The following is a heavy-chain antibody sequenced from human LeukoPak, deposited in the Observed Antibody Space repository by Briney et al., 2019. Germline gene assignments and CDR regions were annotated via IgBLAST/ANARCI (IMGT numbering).Heavy chain of an antibody. V-gene: IGHV3-23*01. CDR3: AKLDYGDYVLGY. J-gene: IGHJ4*02. D-gene: IGHD4-17*01. CDR2: ISGNSDRT. CDR1: GFTFIKYA. Sequence: PGGSLRLSCEASGFTFIKYAMNWVRQAPGKGLEWVSAISGNSDRTYYADSVKGRFTISRDNSQNTLSLQMNSLRAEDTAVYYCAKLDYGDYVLGYWGQGTLVTVSS.